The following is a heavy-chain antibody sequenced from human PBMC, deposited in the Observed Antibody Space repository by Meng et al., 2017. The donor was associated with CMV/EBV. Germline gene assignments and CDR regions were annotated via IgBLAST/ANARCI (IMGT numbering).Heavy chain of an antibody. Sequence: GESLKISCAASGFTVSSYYMSWVRQAPGKGLEWVSVIYSGGSTYYAASVKGRFTISRDNSKNTMYLQMNSLRAEDTAVYYCARERVVVVPAATLDYGMDVWGQGTTVTVSS. J-gene: IGHJ6*02. CDR3: ARERVVVVPAATLDYGMDV. CDR1: GFTVSSYY. CDR2: IYSGGST. D-gene: IGHD2-2*01. V-gene: IGHV3-53*01.